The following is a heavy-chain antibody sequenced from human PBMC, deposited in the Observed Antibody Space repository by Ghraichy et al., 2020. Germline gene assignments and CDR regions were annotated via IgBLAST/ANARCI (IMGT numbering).Heavy chain of an antibody. CDR2: INHSGST. Sequence: GSLSLTCAVYGGSFSGYYWSWIRQPPGKGLEWIGEINHSGSTNYNPSLKSRVTISVDTSKNQFSLKLSSVTAADTAVYYCASPLMGYSGGGDWGQGTLVTVSS. V-gene: IGHV4-34*01. CDR1: GGSFSGYY. D-gene: IGHD5-24*01. J-gene: IGHJ4*02. CDR3: ASPLMGYSGGGD.